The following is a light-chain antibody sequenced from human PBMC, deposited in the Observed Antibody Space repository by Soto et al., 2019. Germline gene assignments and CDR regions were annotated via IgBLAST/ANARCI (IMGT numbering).Light chain of an antibody. CDR1: TSNIGAGYD. CDR2: VNI. CDR3: QSYDSSLSGCV. J-gene: IGLJ3*02. Sequence: QSVLTQPPSVSGAPGQRVTISCTGSTSNIGAGYDVHWYQQLPGTAPKLLIYVNINRPSGVPDRFSGSKSGTSASLAITGLQAEYEADYDCQSYDSSLSGCVFGGGTKLTVL. V-gene: IGLV1-40*01.